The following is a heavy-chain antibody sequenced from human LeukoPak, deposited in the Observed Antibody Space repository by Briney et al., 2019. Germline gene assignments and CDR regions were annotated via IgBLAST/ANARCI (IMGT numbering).Heavy chain of an antibody. CDR1: GFTFSNSA. CDR3: AKGPLYDF. V-gene: IGHV3-23*01. J-gene: IGHJ4*02. Sequence: GGSLRLSCAASGFTFSNSAMSWVRQAPGKVLEWVSAISGSGDSTYYADSVKGRFTISRDNSKNTLYLQMNSLRAEDTAVYYCAKGPLYDFWGQGTLVTVSS. CDR2: ISGSGDST.